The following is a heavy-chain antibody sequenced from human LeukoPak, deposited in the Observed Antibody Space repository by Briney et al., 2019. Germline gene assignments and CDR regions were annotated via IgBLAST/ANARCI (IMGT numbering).Heavy chain of an antibody. V-gene: IGHV4-30-4*01. D-gene: IGHD5-12*01. CDR1: GGSISSGDYY. Sequence: SETLSLTCTVSGGSISSGDYYWSWIRQPPGKGLEWIGYIYYSGSTYYNPSLKSRVTISVDTSKNQFSLKLSSVTAADTAVYYCARGNSGNEGFDYWGQGTLVTVSS. CDR3: ARGNSGNEGFDY. J-gene: IGHJ4*02. CDR2: IYYSGST.